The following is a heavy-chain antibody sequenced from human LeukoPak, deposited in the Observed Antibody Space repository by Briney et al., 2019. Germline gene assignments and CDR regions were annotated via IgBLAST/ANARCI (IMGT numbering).Heavy chain of an antibody. CDR2: INPNSGGT. CDR3: ARGCQYQLLIFLYYYTDV. CDR1: GYTFTGYY. V-gene: IGHV1-2*02. D-gene: IGHD2-2*01. Sequence: ASVKVSCKASGYTFTGYYMHWVRQAPGQGLEWMGWINPNSGGTNYAQKFQGRVTMTRDTSISTAYMELSRLRSDDTAVYYCARGCQYQLLIFLYYYTDVWGKGTTVTISS. J-gene: IGHJ6*03.